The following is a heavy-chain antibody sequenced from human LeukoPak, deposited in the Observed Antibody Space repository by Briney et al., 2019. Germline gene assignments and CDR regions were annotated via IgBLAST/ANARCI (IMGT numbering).Heavy chain of an antibody. J-gene: IGHJ4*02. CDR1: GGSVSSGSYY. CDR2: IDYSGSP. V-gene: IGHV4-61*01. D-gene: IGHD3-10*01. Sequence: SETLSLTCTVSGGSVSSGSYYWSWIRQPPGKGLEWIGYIDYSGSPNYNPSLKSRVTISVDTSKNQFSLKLSSVTAADTAVYYCARERTGVLDYWGQGTLVTVSS. CDR3: ARERTGVLDY.